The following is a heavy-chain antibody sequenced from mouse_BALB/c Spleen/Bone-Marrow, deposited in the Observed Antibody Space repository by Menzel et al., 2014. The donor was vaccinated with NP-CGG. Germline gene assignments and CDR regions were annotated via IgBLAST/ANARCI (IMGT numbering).Heavy chain of an antibody. CDR1: GYTFTSYW. CDR3: ARWLLYY. J-gene: IGHJ2*01. D-gene: IGHD2-12*01. CDR2: INPSNGRT. V-gene: IGHV1S81*02. Sequence: VKLVESGAELVKPGASVKLSCKASGYTFTSYWMHWVKQRPGQGLEWIGEINPSNGRTNYNEKFKTKATLIVDKSSSTAYMQLSSLTSEDSAVYYCARWLLYYWGQGTTLTVSS.